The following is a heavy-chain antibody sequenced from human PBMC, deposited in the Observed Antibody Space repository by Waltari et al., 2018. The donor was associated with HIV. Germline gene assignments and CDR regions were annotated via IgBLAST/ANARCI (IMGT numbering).Heavy chain of an antibody. CDR3: VRGGGTWLYDMYYYQGMDV. V-gene: IGHV1-18*01. Sequence: QVQLVQSGPEMKKLGASVKISCRASGFPFTNYVFSWVRQAPGQGLEWLGWTSAYDGKKDFERRFKDRGLLTTDTSKTPAYLEGRSLRSDDTAMYYCVRGGGTWLYDMYYYQGMDVWGQGTTVTVSS. CDR2: TSAYDGKK. CDR1: GFPFTNYV. D-gene: IGHD2-8*01. J-gene: IGHJ6*02.